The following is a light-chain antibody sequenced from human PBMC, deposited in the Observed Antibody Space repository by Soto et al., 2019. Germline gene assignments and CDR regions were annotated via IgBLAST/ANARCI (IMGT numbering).Light chain of an antibody. CDR1: SSDVGGYNY. CDR3: SSYTSSSPYV. Sequence: QSVLTQPASVSGSPGQSLTISCTGTSSDVGGYNYVSWYQQHPGKAPKLMIYDVSNRPSGVSNRFSGSKSGNTASLTISGLQAEDEADYYRSSYTSSSPYVFGTGTKVTVL. CDR2: DVS. J-gene: IGLJ1*01. V-gene: IGLV2-14*01.